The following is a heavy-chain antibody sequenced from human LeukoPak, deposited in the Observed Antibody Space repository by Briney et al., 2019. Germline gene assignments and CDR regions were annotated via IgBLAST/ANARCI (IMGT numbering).Heavy chain of an antibody. V-gene: IGHV1/OR15-3*02. J-gene: IGHJ4*02. Sequence: GASVKVSCKASGYTFTGYYMHWVRQAPGQGLEWMGWINAGNGNTKYSQEFQGRVTITRDTSASTAYMELRSLRSDDTAVYYCARDQDTAMVGSSDFDYWGQGTLVTVSS. CDR2: INAGNGNT. D-gene: IGHD5-18*01. CDR3: ARDQDTAMVGSSDFDY. CDR1: GYTFTGYY.